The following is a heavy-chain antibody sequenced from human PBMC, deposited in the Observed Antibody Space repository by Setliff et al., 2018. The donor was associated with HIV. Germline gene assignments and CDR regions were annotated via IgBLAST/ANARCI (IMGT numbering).Heavy chain of an antibody. D-gene: IGHD1-26*01. Sequence: PGGSLRLSCAASGFTFSSYAMHWVRQVPGKGLEWVSYISSSLVYQADSVKGRFTISRDNAKNLLYLQMNSLRADDTAVYYCTRDLPLIVSSGRGNRWGQGTLVTVSS. CDR1: GFTFSSYA. V-gene: IGHV3-21*05. CDR2: ISSSLV. J-gene: IGHJ5*02. CDR3: TRDLPLIVSSGRGNR.